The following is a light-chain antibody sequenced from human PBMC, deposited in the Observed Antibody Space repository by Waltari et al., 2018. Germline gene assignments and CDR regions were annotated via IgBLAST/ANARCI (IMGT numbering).Light chain of an antibody. CDR3: TSYAGSNNYV. CDR2: EVT. J-gene: IGLJ1*01. V-gene: IGLV2-8*01. Sequence: QSALTQPPSASGSPGQSVTISCTGTSSDVGGYNYVSWYQQHPAKVPKVIIYEVTKRPSGVPDRFSGSKSGNTASLTVSGLQAEDEADYYCTSYAGSNNYVFGTGTKVTVL. CDR1: SSDVGGYNY.